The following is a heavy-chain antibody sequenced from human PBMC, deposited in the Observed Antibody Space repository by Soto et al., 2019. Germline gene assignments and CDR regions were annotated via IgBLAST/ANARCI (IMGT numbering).Heavy chain of an antibody. Sequence: ASVKVSCKASGYTFTSYDINWVRQATGQGLEWMGWMNPNSGNTGYAQKFQGRVTMTRNTSISTAYMELSSLRSEDTAMYYCARGRGYYDFWSGYNDYWGQGTLVTVSS. CDR1: GYTFTSYD. CDR3: ARGRGYYDFWSGYNDY. V-gene: IGHV1-8*01. CDR2: MNPNSGNT. J-gene: IGHJ4*02. D-gene: IGHD3-3*01.